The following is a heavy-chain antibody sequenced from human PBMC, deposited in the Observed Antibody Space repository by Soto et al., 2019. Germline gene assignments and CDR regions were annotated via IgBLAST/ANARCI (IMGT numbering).Heavy chain of an antibody. D-gene: IGHD1-1*01. CDR2: ISAYTDNT. CDR1: GSPLTTYG. CDR3: ARENWNYDYYYGMDV. Sequence: ALVTVYCTAAGSPLTTYGSTWVRKAPVQGLEWLGWISAYTDNTNYAQNLQGRVTMTTDTSTSTAYMELRSLRSDDTAVYYCARENWNYDYYYGMDVWGQGTTVTVSS. V-gene: IGHV1-18*04. J-gene: IGHJ6*02.